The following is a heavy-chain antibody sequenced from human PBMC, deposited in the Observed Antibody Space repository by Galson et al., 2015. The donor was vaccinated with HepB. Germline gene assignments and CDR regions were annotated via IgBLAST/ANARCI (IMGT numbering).Heavy chain of an antibody. CDR3: ARDNFYSNYYGMDV. Sequence: SVKVSCKASGYTFASYGISWVRQAPGQGLEWMGRISAYNGNTNYAQKLQGRVTLTTDTSTSTAYMELRSLRFDDTAVYYCARDNFYSNYYGMDVWGQGTTVTVSS. J-gene: IGHJ6*02. CDR2: ISAYNGNT. V-gene: IGHV1-18*04. D-gene: IGHD4-11*01. CDR1: GYTFASYG.